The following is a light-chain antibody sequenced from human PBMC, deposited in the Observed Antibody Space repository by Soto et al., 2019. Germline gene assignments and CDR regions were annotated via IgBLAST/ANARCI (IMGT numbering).Light chain of an antibody. CDR3: QQYDNWPRT. CDR2: DAS. CDR1: QSVSSSY. J-gene: IGKJ1*01. Sequence: EIVLTQSPGTLSLSPGERAPLSCRASQSVSSSYLAWYQQKPGQPPRLLIYDASTRATGIPSRFSGSGSGTEFTLTISSLKSEDFAVYYCQQYDNWPRTFGQGTKVDNK. V-gene: IGKV3-15*01.